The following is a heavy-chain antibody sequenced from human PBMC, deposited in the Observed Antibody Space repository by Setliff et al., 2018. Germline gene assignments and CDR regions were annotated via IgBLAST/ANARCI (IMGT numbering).Heavy chain of an antibody. CDR1: GFTFSSYW. Sequence: PGESLKISCAASGFTFSSYWMSWVRQAPGKGLEWVANIKQDGSAKYYVDSVKGRFTISRDNAKNSLYLQMNSLRAEDTAVYYCARLYRPESRYYFFDYWGQGTLVTVSS. J-gene: IGHJ4*02. CDR2: IKQDGSAK. CDR3: ARLYRPESRYYFFDY. V-gene: IGHV3-7*01. D-gene: IGHD3-3*01.